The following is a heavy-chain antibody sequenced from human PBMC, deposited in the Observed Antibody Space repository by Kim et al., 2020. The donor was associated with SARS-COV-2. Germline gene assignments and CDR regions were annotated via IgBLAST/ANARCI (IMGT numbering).Heavy chain of an antibody. D-gene: IGHD4-17*01. J-gene: IGHJ6*02. CDR3: ARDRSGNGDYGLGPWSYYYGMGV. V-gene: IGHV1-18*04. CDR1: GYTFTSYG. Sequence: ASVKVSCKASGYTFTSYGISWVRQAPGQGLEWMGWISVYNGNTNYAQKLQGRATMTTDTSTSTAYMELRSLRSDDTAVYYCARDRSGNGDYGLGPWSYYYGMGVWGQGTTVTVSS. CDR2: ISVYNGNT.